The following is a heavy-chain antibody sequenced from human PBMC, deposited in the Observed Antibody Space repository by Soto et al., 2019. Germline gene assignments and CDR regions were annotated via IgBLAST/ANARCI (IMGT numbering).Heavy chain of an antibody. Sequence: GESRTSSCKGSGYSFTSYWIGWVRQMPGKGLEWMGIIYPGDSDTRYSPSFQGQVTISADKSISTAYLQWSSLKASDTAMYYCARRKYYYDSSGYYPHGSYYYGMDVWGQGSTGTVS. D-gene: IGHD3-22*01. CDR3: ARRKYYYDSSGYYPHGSYYYGMDV. CDR2: IYPGDSDT. V-gene: IGHV5-51*01. J-gene: IGHJ6*02. CDR1: GYSFTSYW.